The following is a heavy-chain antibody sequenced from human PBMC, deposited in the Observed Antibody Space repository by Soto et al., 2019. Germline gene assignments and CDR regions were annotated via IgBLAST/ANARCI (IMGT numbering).Heavy chain of an antibody. V-gene: IGHV3-23*01. CDR2: IDGSGGIT. CDR3: VKNSGWFNT. J-gene: IGHJ5*02. CDR1: GFTFGTPD. Sequence: QLLQSGGGLVQPGGSLTLSCAASGFTFGTPDMSWVRQAPGEGLEWVSTIDGSGGITYYADSVKGRFTISRDNSRNTVYLQMNSLRGDETALYYCVKNSGWFNTWGQGALVTVSS. D-gene: IGHD3-10*01.